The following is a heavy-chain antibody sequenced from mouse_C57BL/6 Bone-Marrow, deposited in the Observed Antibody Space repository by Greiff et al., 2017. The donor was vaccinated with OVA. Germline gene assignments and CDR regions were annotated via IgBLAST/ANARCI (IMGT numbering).Heavy chain of an antibody. Sequence: QVQLQQSGPGLVQPSQSLSITCTVSGFSLTSYGVHWVRQSPGKGLEWLGVIWSGGSTDYNAAFISRLSISKDNSKSQVFFKMNSLQADDTAIYYCARSSYYYGSSLAWFAYWGQGTLVTVSA. J-gene: IGHJ3*01. CDR1: GFSLTSYG. CDR2: IWSGGST. CDR3: ARSSYYYGSSLAWFAY. D-gene: IGHD1-1*01. V-gene: IGHV2-2*01.